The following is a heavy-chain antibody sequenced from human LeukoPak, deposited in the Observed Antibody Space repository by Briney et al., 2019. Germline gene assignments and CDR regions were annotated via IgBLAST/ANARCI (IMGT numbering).Heavy chain of an antibody. D-gene: IGHD3-9*01. V-gene: IGHV1-18*01. CDR2: ISAYNGNT. CDR3: AKANAIFPYTDAFDI. CDR1: GYSFTSYG. J-gene: IGHJ3*02. Sequence: GASVKVSCKASGYSFTSYGISWVRQAPGQGLEWMGWISAYNGNTNYAQKLQGRVTMTTDTSTSTAYMELRGLRSDDTAVYYCAKANAIFPYTDAFDIWGQGTMVTVSS.